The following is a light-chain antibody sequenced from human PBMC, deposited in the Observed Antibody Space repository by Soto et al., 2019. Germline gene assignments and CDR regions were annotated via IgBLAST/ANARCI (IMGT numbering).Light chain of an antibody. V-gene: IGLV1-47*01. CDR3: AAWDDSLSGVV. J-gene: IGLJ3*02. Sequence: QSVLTQPPSASGTPGQTVTISCSGSISNLGSNFVFWYQQLPGAAPKLLISRNNQRPSGVPDRFSGSKSGTSASLAISGLRSEDEADYHCAAWDDSLSGVVFGGGTQLTV. CDR2: RNN. CDR1: ISNLGSNF.